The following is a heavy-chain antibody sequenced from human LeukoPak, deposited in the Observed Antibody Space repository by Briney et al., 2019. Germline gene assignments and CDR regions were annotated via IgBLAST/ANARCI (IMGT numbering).Heavy chain of an antibody. CDR3: ARDYYGSGIGKYYFDY. CDR1: GYPFTGYY. J-gene: IGHJ4*02. V-gene: IGHV1-2*02. CDR2: INPNSGGT. Sequence: ASVKVSCKACGYPFTGYYMHWVRQAPGQGLEWMGWINPNSGGTNYALKFQGRVTMTRDTSISTAYMELSRLRSDDTAVYYRARDYYGSGIGKYYFDYWGQGTLVTVSS. D-gene: IGHD3-10*01.